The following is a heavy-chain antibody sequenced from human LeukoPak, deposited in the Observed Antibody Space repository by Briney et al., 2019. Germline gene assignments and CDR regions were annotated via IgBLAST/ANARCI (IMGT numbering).Heavy chain of an antibody. J-gene: IGHJ6*03. CDR3: ARVRRLELPPGNFYYYMDV. CDR1: GGSISNYY. Sequence: SETLSLTCTVSGGSISNYYWSWIRQPAGKGLEWIGRIYTSGSTNYKSSLKSRVTMSVDTSKNQFSLKLSSVTAADTAVYYCARVRRLELPPGNFYYYMDVWGKGTTVTVSS. CDR2: IYTSGST. V-gene: IGHV4-4*07. D-gene: IGHD1-7*01.